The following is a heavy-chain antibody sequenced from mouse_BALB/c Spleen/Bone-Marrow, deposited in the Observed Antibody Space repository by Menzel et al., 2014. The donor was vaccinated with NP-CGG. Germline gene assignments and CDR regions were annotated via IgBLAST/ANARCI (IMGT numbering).Heavy chain of an antibody. CDR3: ARCLTGTSAMDY. CDR1: GKGFTYLL. D-gene: IGHD4-1*01. CDR2: VNPGSGGT. J-gene: IGHJ4*01. Sequence: GQLPKFGGWAGGAWTSSEGFCQASGKGFTYLLVRGGKQEAGQGLWWVKGVNPGSGGTNYNEKFKAKATLTADKSSSTAYMQLSSLTSDDSAVYFCARCLTGTSAMDYWGQGTSVTVSS. V-gene: IGHV1-54*01.